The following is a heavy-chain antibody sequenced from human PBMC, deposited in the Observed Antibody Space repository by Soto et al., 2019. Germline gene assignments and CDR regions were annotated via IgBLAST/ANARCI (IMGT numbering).Heavy chain of an antibody. CDR1: GFSFSSHS. Sequence: EVPLVESGGGLVQPGGFLRLSCAASGFSFSSHSMNWVRQAPGKGLEWVSYISSTSSIIYYADSVKGRFTTSRDNAKNSLYLQMNSLRDEDTAVYYWARAKGWPDISFHPWGQGTLVIVSS. V-gene: IGHV3-48*02. CDR2: ISSTSSII. CDR3: ARAKGWPDISFHP. J-gene: IGHJ1*01. D-gene: IGHD3-9*01.